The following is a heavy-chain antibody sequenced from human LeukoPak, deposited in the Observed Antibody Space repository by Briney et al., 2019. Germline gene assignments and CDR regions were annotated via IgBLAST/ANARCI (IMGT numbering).Heavy chain of an antibody. J-gene: IGHJ4*02. CDR1: GFTVSSNY. D-gene: IGHD4-17*01. V-gene: IGHV3-53*01. Sequence: GGSLRLSCAASGFTVSSNYMSWVRQAPWKGLEWVSVIYSGGSTYYADSVKGRFTISRDNSKNTLYLQMNSLRAEDTAVYYCARGDYGRLYYFDYWGQGTLVTVSS. CDR3: ARGDYGRLYYFDY. CDR2: IYSGGST.